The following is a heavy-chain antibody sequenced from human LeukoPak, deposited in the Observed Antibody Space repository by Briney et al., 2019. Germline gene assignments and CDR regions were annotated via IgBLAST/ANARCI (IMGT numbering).Heavy chain of an antibody. J-gene: IGHJ5*02. CDR1: GFTFSSYA. CDR2: IGGSGGST. V-gene: IGHV3-23*01. Sequence: GGPLRLSCAASGFTFSSYAMSWVRQAPGKGLEWVSAIGGSGGSTYYADSVKGRFTISRDNSKNTLYLQMNSLRAEDTAVYYCAKNPSYDFWSGYYGGEWFDPWGQGTLVTVSS. CDR3: AKNPSYDFWSGYYGGEWFDP. D-gene: IGHD3-3*01.